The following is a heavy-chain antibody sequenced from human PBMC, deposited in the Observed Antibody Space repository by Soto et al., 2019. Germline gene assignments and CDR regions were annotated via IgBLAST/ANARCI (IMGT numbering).Heavy chain of an antibody. CDR2: MNPNSGNT. V-gene: IGHV1-8*01. D-gene: IGHD3-10*01. J-gene: IGHJ6*02. CDR1: GYTFTSYD. CDR3: AREESAYYDYGMDV. Sequence: QVQLVQSGAEVKKPGASVKVSCKASGYTFTSYDINWVRQATGQGLEWMGWMNPNSGNTGYAQKFQGRVTMTRNTSISTAYMELSSLRSEDTAVYYCAREESAYYDYGMDVWGQGTTVTVSS.